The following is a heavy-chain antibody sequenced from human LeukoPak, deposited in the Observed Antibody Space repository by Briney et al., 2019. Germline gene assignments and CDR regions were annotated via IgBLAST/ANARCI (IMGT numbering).Heavy chain of an antibody. CDR3: ARYCGGDCSVDAFDI. CDR1: GYRFTSYW. D-gene: IGHD2-21*02. J-gene: IGHJ3*02. V-gene: IGHV5-51*01. Sequence: GESLKISCKGSGYRFTSYWIGWVRQMPGKGLEWMGIIYPGDSDTRYSPSFQGQVTISADKSISTAYLQWSSLKASDTAMYYCARYCGGDCSVDAFDIWGQGTMVTVSS. CDR2: IYPGDSDT.